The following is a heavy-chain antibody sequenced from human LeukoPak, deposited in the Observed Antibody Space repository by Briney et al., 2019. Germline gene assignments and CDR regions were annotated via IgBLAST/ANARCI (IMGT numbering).Heavy chain of an antibody. CDR1: GGSFSGYY. CDR3: ATLLRGIAVAGNPPDDI. Sequence: SETLSLTCAVYGGSFSGYYWSWIRQPPGKGLEWIGEINHSGSTNYNPSLKSRVTISVDTSKNQFSLKLSSVTAADTAVYYCATLLRGIAVAGNPPDDIWGQGTMVTVSS. CDR2: INHSGST. J-gene: IGHJ3*02. V-gene: IGHV4-34*01. D-gene: IGHD6-19*01.